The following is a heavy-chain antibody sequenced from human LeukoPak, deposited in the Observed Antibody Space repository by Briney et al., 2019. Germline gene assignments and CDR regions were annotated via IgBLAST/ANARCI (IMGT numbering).Heavy chain of an antibody. CDR1: GFTFSSYA. CDR3: AKVHNYYYYGMDV. V-gene: IGHV3-23*01. Sequence: GGSMRLSCAASGFTFSSYAMSWVRQAPGKGLEWVSAISGSGGSTYYADSVKGRFTISRDNSKNTLYLQMNSLRAEDTAVYYCAKVHNYYYYGMDVWGQGTTVTVSS. J-gene: IGHJ6*02. CDR2: ISGSGGST.